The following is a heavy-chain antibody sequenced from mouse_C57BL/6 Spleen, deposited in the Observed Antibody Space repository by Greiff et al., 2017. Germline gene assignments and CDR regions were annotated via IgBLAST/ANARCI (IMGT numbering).Heavy chain of an antibody. CDR3: ARDYEGYYAMDY. D-gene: IGHD2-4*01. CDR2: IDPSDSYT. Sequence: VQLQQPGAELVMPGASVKLSCKASGYTFTSYWMHWVKQRPGQGLEWIGEIDPSDSYTNYNQKFKGKSTLTVDKSSSTAYMQLSSLTSEDSAVYYCARDYEGYYAMDYRGQGTSVTVSS. V-gene: IGHV1-69*01. CDR1: GYTFTSYW. J-gene: IGHJ4*01.